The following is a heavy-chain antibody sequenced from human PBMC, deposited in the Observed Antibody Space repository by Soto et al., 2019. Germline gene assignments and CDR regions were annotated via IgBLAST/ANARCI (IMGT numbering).Heavy chain of an antibody. V-gene: IGHV1-18*01. CDR3: ARASRYYWNYMMY. CDR2: VSAYNGNT. Sequence: QVQLVQSGAEVKKPGASVKVSYKASGYTFSNDAITRVRQAPGQGLEWMGWVSAYNGNTNYAQKFKGRVTMTTDTSTSTAYMEIRSLRYDDTAVYFCARASRYYWNYMMYWGQGTLVTVSS. CDR1: GYTFSNDA. D-gene: IGHD1-7*01. J-gene: IGHJ4*02.